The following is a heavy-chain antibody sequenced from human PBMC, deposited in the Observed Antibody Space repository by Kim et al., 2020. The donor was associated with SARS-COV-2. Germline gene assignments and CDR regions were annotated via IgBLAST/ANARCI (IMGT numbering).Heavy chain of an antibody. D-gene: IGHD2-21*02. CDR1: GGSISSYY. J-gene: IGHJ4*02. V-gene: IGHV4-59*01. Sequence: SETLSLTCTVSGGSISSYYWSWIRQPPGKGLEWIGYIYYSGSTNYNPSLKSRVTISVDTSKNQFSLKLSSVTAADTAVYYCARVRVGGGNSIDYWGQGTLVTVSS. CDR2: IYYSGST. CDR3: ARVRVGGGNSIDY.